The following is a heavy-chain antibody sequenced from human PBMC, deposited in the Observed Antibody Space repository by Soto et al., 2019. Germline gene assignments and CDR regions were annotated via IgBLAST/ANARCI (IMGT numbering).Heavy chain of an antibody. CDR3: AKPITMIVVASDAFDI. D-gene: IGHD3-22*01. J-gene: IGHJ3*02. V-gene: IGHV3-23*01. CDR1: GFTFSYNA. CDR2: ISGSGGST. Sequence: PGGSLRLSCAASGFTFSYNAMSWVRQAPGKGLEWVSAISGSGGSTYYADSVKGRFTISRDNSKNTLYLQMNSLRAEDTAVYYCAKPITMIVVASDAFDIWGQGTMVTVSS.